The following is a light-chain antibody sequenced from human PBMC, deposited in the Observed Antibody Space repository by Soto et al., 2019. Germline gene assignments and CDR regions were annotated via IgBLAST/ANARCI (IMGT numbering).Light chain of an antibody. CDR3: SSYTSSSTLV. J-gene: IGLJ2*01. V-gene: IGLV2-14*01. CDR2: DVS. Sequence: QSALTQPASVSGSPGQSITISCTGTSSDVGGYNYVSWYQQHPGKAPKLMIYDVSNRPSGVSNRFSGSKSGNTASLTISGLQAEDVADYYCSSYTSSSTLVFGGGPMVTVL. CDR1: SSDVGGYNY.